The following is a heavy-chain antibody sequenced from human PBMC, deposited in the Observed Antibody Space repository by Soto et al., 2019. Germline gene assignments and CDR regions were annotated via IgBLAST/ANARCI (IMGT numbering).Heavy chain of an antibody. CDR2: ISWNSGNI. CDR3: VKASTYSSSQGWFDP. Sequence: SLRLSCAAAGGSFDGYGMNWVRPPPGKGLEWVSGISWNSGNIDYADSVKGRFTISRDNAKNSLYLQMNSLRAEDTALYYCVKASTYSSSQGWFDPWGQGTMVTVSS. CDR1: GGSFDGYG. D-gene: IGHD6-6*01. J-gene: IGHJ5*02. V-gene: IGHV3-9*01.